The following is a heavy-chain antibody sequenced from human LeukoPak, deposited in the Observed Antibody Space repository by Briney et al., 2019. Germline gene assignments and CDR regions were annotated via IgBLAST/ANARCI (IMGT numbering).Heavy chain of an antibody. CDR2: INSDGSST. J-gene: IGHJ4*02. V-gene: IGHV3-74*01. Sequence: GGSLRLSCAASGFTFSSYWMHWVRQVPGKGLVWVSRINSDGSSTSYADSVKGRFTISRDNAKNTLYLQMNRLRAEDTAVYFCARDAFGVDKSPFWGQGTLVTVSS. D-gene: IGHD3-3*01. CDR1: GFTFSSYW. CDR3: ARDAFGVDKSPF.